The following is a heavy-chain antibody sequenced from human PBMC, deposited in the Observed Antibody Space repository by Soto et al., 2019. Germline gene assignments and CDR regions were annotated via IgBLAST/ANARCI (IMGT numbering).Heavy chain of an antibody. J-gene: IGHJ4*02. V-gene: IGHV4-61*01. CDR2: VYSSGGT. CDR3: ARDGDGYNF. CDR1: GDSVSSGSYY. D-gene: IGHD5-12*01. Sequence: TLSLTCTVSGDSVSSGSYYWSWIRQPPGKGLEWIGYVYSSGGTSYNPSLKSRVTISVDTPKNQFSLKLSSVTAADTAVYYCARDGDGYNFWGQGTLVTVSS.